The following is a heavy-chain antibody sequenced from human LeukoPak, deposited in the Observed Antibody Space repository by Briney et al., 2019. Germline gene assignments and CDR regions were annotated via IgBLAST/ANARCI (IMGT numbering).Heavy chain of an antibody. CDR3: ARDPSGITIFGVVIPRGAFDI. CDR1: GGSISSGGYY. CDR2: IYHSGST. D-gene: IGHD3-3*01. Sequence: SETLSLTCTVSGGSISSGGYYWSWIRQPPGKGLEWIGYIYHSGSTYYNPSLKSRVTISVDRSKNQFSLKLSSVTAADTAVYYCARDPSGITIFGVVIPRGAFDIWGQGTMVTVSS. V-gene: IGHV4-30-2*01. J-gene: IGHJ3*02.